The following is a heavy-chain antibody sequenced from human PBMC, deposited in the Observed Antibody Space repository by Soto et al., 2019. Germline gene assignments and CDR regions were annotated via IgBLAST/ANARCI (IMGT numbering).Heavy chain of an antibody. V-gene: IGHV6-1*01. J-gene: IGHJ4*02. CDR2: TYYRSKWYN. Sequence: SQTLSLTCAISGDSVSSNSAAWNWIRQSPSRGLEWLGRTYYRSKWYNDYADSVKGRFTISRDNSKNTLYLQMNSLRAEDTAVYYCAKDSRPHFDYWGQGTLVTVSS. D-gene: IGHD6-13*01. CDR3: AKDSRPHFDY. CDR1: GDSVSSNSAA.